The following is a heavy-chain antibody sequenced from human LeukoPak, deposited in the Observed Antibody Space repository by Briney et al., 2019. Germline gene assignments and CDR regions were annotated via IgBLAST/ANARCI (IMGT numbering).Heavy chain of an antibody. CDR1: GGSISTYY. CDR2: IYYSGTT. D-gene: IGHD1-26*01. Sequence: SETLSLTCTVSGGSISTYYWSWIRQPQGGGREWIGSIYYSGTTRSNPSLKSRATISVDTSKNHLSLKVSSVTAADTAVYYCARGASGTLYDAFDIWGQGTMVTVSS. V-gene: IGHV4-59*01. J-gene: IGHJ3*02. CDR3: ARGASGTLYDAFDI.